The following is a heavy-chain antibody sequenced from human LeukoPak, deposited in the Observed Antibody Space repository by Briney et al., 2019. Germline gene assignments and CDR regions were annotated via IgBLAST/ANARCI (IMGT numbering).Heavy chain of an antibody. D-gene: IGHD5-12*01. CDR1: GFTFSSYE. V-gene: IGHV3-48*03. CDR2: ISSSGSTI. CDR3: ARAHIVATAISDY. Sequence: GGSLRLSGAASGFTFSSYEMNWVRQAPGKGLEWVSYISSSGSTIYYADSVKGRFTISRDNAKNSLYLQMNSLRAEDTAVYYCARAHIVATAISDYWGQGTLVTVSS. J-gene: IGHJ4*02.